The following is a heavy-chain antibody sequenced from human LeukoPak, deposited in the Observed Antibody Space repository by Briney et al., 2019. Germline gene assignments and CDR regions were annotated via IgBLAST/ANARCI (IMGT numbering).Heavy chain of an antibody. Sequence: GGSLRLSCAASGLTFSDYYMSWIRQAPGKGLEWVSYISSSGSTIYYADSVKGRFTISRDNAENSLYLQMNSLRAEDTAVYYCARDLGGVDTAMVGYWGQGTLVTVSS. J-gene: IGHJ4*02. CDR1: GLTFSDYY. D-gene: IGHD5-18*01. CDR3: ARDLGGVDTAMVGY. V-gene: IGHV3-11*01. CDR2: ISSSGSTI.